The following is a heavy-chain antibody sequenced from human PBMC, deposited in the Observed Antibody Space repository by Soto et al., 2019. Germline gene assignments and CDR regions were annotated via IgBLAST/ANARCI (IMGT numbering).Heavy chain of an antibody. CDR3: AKDKTGTVSYYGMDV. D-gene: IGHD1-1*01. Sequence: PGGSLRLSCAASGFTFSSYGMHWVRQAPGKGLEWVAVISYDGSNKYYADSVKGRFTISRDNSKNTLYLQMNSLRAEDTAVYYWAKDKTGTVSYYGMDVWGQGTTVTVSS. J-gene: IGHJ6*02. V-gene: IGHV3-30*18. CDR2: ISYDGSNK. CDR1: GFTFSSYG.